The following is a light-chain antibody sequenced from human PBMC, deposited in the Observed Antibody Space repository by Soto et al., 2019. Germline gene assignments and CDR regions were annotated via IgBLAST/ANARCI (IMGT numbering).Light chain of an antibody. Sequence: QSALTQPASVSGSPGQSVTISCTGTSRDIGAYDYVSWYQQHPGGVPKLLIYEVSSRPSGVSSRFSGSKSGNTASLTISGLQADDESHYYCSSFADSSARDYVFGGGTKLTVL. CDR2: EVS. J-gene: IGLJ1*01. CDR1: SRDIGAYDY. V-gene: IGLV2-14*03. CDR3: SSFADSSARDYV.